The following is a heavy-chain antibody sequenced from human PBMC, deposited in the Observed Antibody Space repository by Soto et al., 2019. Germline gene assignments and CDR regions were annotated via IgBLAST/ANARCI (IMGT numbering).Heavy chain of an antibody. V-gene: IGHV1-46*01. Sequence: QVQLVQSGAEVKKPGASVKVSCKASGYTFTSYYMHWVRQAPGQGLEWMGIINPSGGSTSYAQKFQGRVTMTRDTSTSTVYMELSSLRSEDTAVYYCARDWAGPEGENYGMDVCGQGTTVTVSS. J-gene: IGHJ6*02. CDR3: ARDWAGPEGENYGMDV. CDR2: INPSGGST. CDR1: GYTFTSYY. D-gene: IGHD2-21*01.